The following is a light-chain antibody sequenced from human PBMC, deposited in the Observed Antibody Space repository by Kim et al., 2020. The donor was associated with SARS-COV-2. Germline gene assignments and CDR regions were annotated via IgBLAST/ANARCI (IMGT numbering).Light chain of an antibody. Sequence: SASVGDRVTITCRASQSISGYLNWYQQKPGKAPNLLIYAASNLQGGVPSRFSGSGFGTDFTLTIRSLQPEDLSTYYCQQSDTAPYTFGQGTKLEI. CDR2: AAS. V-gene: IGKV1-39*01. CDR1: QSISGY. CDR3: QQSDTAPYT. J-gene: IGKJ2*01.